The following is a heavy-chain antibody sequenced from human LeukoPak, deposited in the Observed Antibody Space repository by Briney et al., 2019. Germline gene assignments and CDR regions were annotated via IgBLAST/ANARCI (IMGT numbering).Heavy chain of an antibody. D-gene: IGHD6-19*01. V-gene: IGHV3-48*03. J-gene: IGHJ4*02. CDR3: ARDGSAWYAY. CDR2: ISSSGRSI. CDR1: GFTFSSYE. Sequence: GGSLRLSCAASGFTFSSYEMNWVRQAPGKGLEWVSYISSSGRSIYYADSVKGRFTISRDNAKNSLYLQMNSLRAEDTAVYYCARDGSAWYAYWGPGTLVTVSS.